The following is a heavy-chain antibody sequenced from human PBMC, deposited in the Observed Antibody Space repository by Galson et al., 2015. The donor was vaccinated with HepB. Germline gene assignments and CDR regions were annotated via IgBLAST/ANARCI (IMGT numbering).Heavy chain of an antibody. J-gene: IGHJ4*02. D-gene: IGHD2-15*01. Sequence: SLRLSCAASGFTVSSNYMSWVRQAPGKGLEWVSGFYSGGDTSYADSVKGRFTISRDSAKNTLYLQMNSLRAEDTAVYYCARVTQFDGSPQWYLDYWGQGTLVTVSS. CDR2: FYSGGDT. CDR3: ARVTQFDGSPQWYLDY. V-gene: IGHV3-53*01. CDR1: GFTVSSNY.